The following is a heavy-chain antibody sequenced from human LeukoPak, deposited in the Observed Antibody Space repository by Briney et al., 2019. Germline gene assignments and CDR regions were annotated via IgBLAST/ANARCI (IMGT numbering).Heavy chain of an antibody. Sequence: GGSLRLSCAASGFSFSKYWMLWVRHAPGKGLESVSRINTDGTVTTYADSGKGRFTVSRENADNTMFLQMNSVRDEDTAVYYCATKQWLAPPPDSWGQGTPVTVSS. CDR1: GFSFSKYW. V-gene: IGHV3-74*01. J-gene: IGHJ4*02. CDR3: ATKQWLAPPPDS. CDR2: INTDGTVT. D-gene: IGHD6-19*01.